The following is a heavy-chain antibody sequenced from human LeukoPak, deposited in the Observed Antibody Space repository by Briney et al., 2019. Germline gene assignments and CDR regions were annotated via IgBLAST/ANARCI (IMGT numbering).Heavy chain of an antibody. CDR2: IKSKTDGGTT. V-gene: IGHV3-15*01. J-gene: IGHJ5*02. Sequence: GGSLRLSCAASGFTFSNAWMSWVRQAPGKGLEWVGRIKSKTDGGTTDYADSVKGRFTVSRDNSRNTLSLQMNSLRAEDTAVYHCAKDACSADSCPYRTRFDPWGQGTLVTVSS. CDR1: GFTFSNAW. D-gene: IGHD2-15*01. CDR3: AKDACSADSCPYRTRFDP.